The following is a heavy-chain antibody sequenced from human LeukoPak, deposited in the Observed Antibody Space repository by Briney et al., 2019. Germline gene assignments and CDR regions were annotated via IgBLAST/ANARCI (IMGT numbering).Heavy chain of an antibody. Sequence: GESLKISCKGSGYSFTSYWIGWVRQMPGKGLEWMGIIYPGDSDTRYSPSFQGQVTISADKSISTAYLQWSSLKASDTAVYYCASTVADYVWGSYRYTGAFDIWGQGTMVTVSS. CDR3: ASTVADYVWGSYRYTGAFDI. D-gene: IGHD3-16*02. J-gene: IGHJ3*02. V-gene: IGHV5-51*01. CDR1: GYSFTSYW. CDR2: IYPGDSDT.